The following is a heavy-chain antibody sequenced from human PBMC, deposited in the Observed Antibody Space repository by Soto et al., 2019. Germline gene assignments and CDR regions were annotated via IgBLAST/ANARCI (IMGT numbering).Heavy chain of an antibody. Sequence: QVQLVQSGAEVQKPGSSVKVSCKASGGTFSSYASSWVRQAPGQGLEGMGGIIPIFGTANYAQKFQGRVTITADESTSTAYMYLSRLRSEAAAVYYCARDKGPYCSGGSWYYPFDYWGQGTLVTVSS. CDR1: GGTFSSYA. V-gene: IGHV1-69*01. D-gene: IGHD2-15*01. CDR2: IIPIFGTA. CDR3: ARDKGPYCSGGSWYYPFDY. J-gene: IGHJ4*02.